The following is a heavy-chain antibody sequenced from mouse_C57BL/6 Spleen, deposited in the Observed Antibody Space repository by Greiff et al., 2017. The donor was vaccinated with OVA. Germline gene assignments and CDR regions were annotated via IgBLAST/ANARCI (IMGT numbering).Heavy chain of an antibody. D-gene: IGHD1-1*02. CDR2: IYPGSGST. V-gene: IGHV1-55*01. Sequence: QVQLKQPGAELVKPGASVKMSCKASGYTFSSYWITWVKQRPGQGLEWIGDIYPGSGSTNYNEKFKSKATLTVDTSSSTAYMQLSSLTSEDSAVYYCARGGGSLFAYWGQGTLVTVSA. CDR3: ARGGGSLFAY. J-gene: IGHJ3*01. CDR1: GYTFSSYW.